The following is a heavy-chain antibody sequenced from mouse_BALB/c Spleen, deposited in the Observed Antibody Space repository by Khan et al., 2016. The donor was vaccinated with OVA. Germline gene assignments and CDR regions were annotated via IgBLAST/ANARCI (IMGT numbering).Heavy chain of an antibody. J-gene: IGHJ3*01. V-gene: IGHV5-9-3*01. CDR2: ISSDGDYT. Sequence: EVELVESGGGLVKPGGSLKLSCAASGFTFSTYAMSWVRQTPEKRLEWVATISSDGDYTYFPDNVTGRFTFSRDNAKNTLCLQMTRLRSEDTAMYYCARSPYGNFAYWGQGTLVTVSA. CDR3: ARSPYGNFAY. CDR1: GFTFSTYA. D-gene: IGHD2-1*01.